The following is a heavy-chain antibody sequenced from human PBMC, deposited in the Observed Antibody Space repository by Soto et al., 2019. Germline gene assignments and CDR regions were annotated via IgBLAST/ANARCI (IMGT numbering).Heavy chain of an antibody. V-gene: IGHV4-61*01. CDR1: GGSVSSGSYY. CDR3: AREKRCSSTSCFLTYYYYGIDV. J-gene: IGHJ6*02. CDR2: IYYSGST. Sequence: SETLSLTCTVSGGSVSSGSYYWSWIRQPPGKGLEWIGYIYYSGSTNYNPSLKSRVTISVDTSKNQFSLKLSSVTAADTAVYYCAREKRCSSTSCFLTYYYYGIDVWGEGNTVTV. D-gene: IGHD2-2*01.